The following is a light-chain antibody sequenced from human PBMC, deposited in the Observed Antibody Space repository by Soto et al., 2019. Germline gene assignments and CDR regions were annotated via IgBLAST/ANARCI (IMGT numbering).Light chain of an antibody. V-gene: IGLV1-40*01. J-gene: IGLJ1*01. Sequence: QSFLTQPPSVSGAPGQTVTIACTGSSSNIGAGYDVHWYQQLPGTAPKLLIYGNNNRPSGVPDRFSGSKSGTSASLAITGLLAEDEADYYFQSYDSSLSGYVFGTGTKVTVL. CDR1: SSNIGAGYD. CDR3: QSYDSSLSGYV. CDR2: GNN.